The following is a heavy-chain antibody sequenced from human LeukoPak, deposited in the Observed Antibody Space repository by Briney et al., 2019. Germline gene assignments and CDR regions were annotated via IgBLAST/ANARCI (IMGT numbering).Heavy chain of an antibody. CDR1: GFTFSSYW. Sequence: GGSLRLSCAASGFTFSSYWMSWVRQAPGKGLERVANINQDGSEKYYVDSVKGRFIISRDNAKNSLYLQMNSLRAGDTAVYYCARDGFDEGLYFDYWGQGNLVTVSS. J-gene: IGHJ4*02. CDR2: INQDGSEK. D-gene: IGHD3-9*01. CDR3: ARDGFDEGLYFDY. V-gene: IGHV3-7*01.